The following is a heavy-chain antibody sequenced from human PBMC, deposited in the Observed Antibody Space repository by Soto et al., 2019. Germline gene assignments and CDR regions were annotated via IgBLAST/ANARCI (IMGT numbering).Heavy chain of an antibody. CDR1: GYTLTELS. V-gene: IGHV1-24*01. CDR3: ATETYYDFWSGYYGMDV. J-gene: IGHJ6*02. D-gene: IGHD3-3*01. CDR2: FDPEDGET. Sequence: ASVKVSCKVSGYTLTELSMHWVRQAPGKGLEWMGGFDPEDGETIYAQKFQGRVTMTEDTSTDTAYMELSSLRSEDTAVYYCATETYYDFWSGYYGMDVWGQGTKVTVSS.